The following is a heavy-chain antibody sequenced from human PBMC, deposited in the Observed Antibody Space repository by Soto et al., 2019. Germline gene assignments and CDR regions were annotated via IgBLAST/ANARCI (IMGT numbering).Heavy chain of an antibody. CDR3: IGQIASGH. CDR1: GFTFSNSG. V-gene: IGHV3-30*03. CDR2: ISSDGNTQ. J-gene: IGHJ4*02. Sequence: QVQLVESGGGVVQPGRSLRLSCAASGFTFSNSGMHWVRQAPGKGLEWVAVISSDGNTQFYADSVKGRFSISRDNSKNTLYLDMNSLRADDAAVYYCIGQIASGHWGQGTLVTVSS. D-gene: IGHD3-10*01.